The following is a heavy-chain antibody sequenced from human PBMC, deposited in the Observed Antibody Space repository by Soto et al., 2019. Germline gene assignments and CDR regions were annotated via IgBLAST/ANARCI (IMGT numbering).Heavy chain of an antibody. CDR3: ARAPPRGYSYGYVDY. Sequence: QVQLQESGPGLVKPSQTLSLTCTVSGGSISSGGYYWSWIRQHPGKGLEWIGYIYYSGSTYYNPSHKSRVTISVDTSKNQFSLKLSSVTAADTAVYYCARAPPRGYSYGYVDYWGQGTLVTVSS. D-gene: IGHD5-18*01. CDR2: IYYSGST. J-gene: IGHJ4*02. CDR1: GGSISSGGYY. V-gene: IGHV4-31*03.